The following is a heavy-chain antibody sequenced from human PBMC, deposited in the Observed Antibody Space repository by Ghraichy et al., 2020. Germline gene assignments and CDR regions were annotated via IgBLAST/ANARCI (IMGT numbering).Heavy chain of an antibody. CDR1: GGSFSGYY. Sequence: ESLNISCAVYGGSFSGYYWSWIRQPPGKGLEWIGEINHSGSTNYNPSLKSRVTISVDTSKNQFSLKLSSVTAADTAVYYCARGYSRRPTRSLIPQRKTAAIFRGYYYYYMYVWGKGTTVTVSS. V-gene: IGHV4-34*01. CDR2: INHSGST. CDR3: ARGYSRRPTRSLIPQRKTAAIFRGYYYYYMYV. J-gene: IGHJ6*03. D-gene: IGHD2-2*02.